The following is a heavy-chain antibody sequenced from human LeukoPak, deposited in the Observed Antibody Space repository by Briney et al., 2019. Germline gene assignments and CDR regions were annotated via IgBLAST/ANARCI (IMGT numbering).Heavy chain of an antibody. J-gene: IGHJ5*02. V-gene: IGHV4-39*01. CDR1: GGSISPYY. CDR2: ISYSGST. D-gene: IGHD6-25*01. CDR3: GRRGSGLNWFDP. Sequence: PSETLSLTCSVSGGSISPYYWGFIRQPPGKGLEWIGSISYSGSTFYSPSLKSRVTMSVDTSKNQFSLKLSSVTAADTAVYYCGRRGSGLNWFDPWGQGTLVTVSS.